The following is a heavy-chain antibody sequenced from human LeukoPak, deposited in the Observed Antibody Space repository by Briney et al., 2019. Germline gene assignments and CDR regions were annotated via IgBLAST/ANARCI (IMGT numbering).Heavy chain of an antibody. J-gene: IGHJ1*01. V-gene: IGHV3-21*01. CDR2: ISSSSSHM. Sequence: PGGSLRLSCAASGFTFNSYNMYWVRQAPGKGLEWVSSISSSSSHMFYADSVKGRFSISRDNANNSLYLQMNSLRAEDTAVYYCVRDSGSSYGYYFLHWGQGTLVTVSS. CDR1: GFTFNSYN. D-gene: IGHD1-26*01. CDR3: VRDSGSSYGYYFLH.